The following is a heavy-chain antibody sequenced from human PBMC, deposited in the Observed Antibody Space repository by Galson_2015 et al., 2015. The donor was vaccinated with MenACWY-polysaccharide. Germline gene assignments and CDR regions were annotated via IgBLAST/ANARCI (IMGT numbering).Heavy chain of an antibody. D-gene: IGHD1-26*01. V-gene: IGHV4-38-2*01. CDR1: DYSTRSGYF. CDR2: IFHSGTT. J-gene: IGHJ4*02. Sequence: ETLSLTCAVSDYSTRSGYFWGWIRQPPGKGLEWIASIFHSGTTYYNPSLKSRVTISVDTSKNQFSLKLSSVTAADTAVYYCARVEKYSGSFYILYWGQGTLVTVSS. CDR3: ARVEKYSGSFYILY.